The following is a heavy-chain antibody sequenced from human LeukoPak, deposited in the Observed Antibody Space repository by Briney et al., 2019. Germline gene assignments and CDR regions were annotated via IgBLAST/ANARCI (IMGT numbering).Heavy chain of an antibody. CDR2: IKSKSDGGTT. D-gene: IGHD5-24*01. J-gene: IGHJ4*02. CDR1: GFTFSNAW. Sequence: GGSLRLSCAASGFTFSNAWMSWVRQAPGKGLEGVGRIKSKSDGGTTDYAAPVKGRFTISRDDSKKTLYLQMNSLRTEDTAVYYCTTVRPGRWPLDYWGQGTLVTVSS. V-gene: IGHV3-15*01. CDR3: TTVRPGRWPLDY.